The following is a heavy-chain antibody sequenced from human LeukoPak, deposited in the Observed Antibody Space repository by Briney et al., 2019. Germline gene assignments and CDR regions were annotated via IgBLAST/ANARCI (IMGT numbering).Heavy chain of an antibody. V-gene: IGHV1-18*01. Sequence: ASVKVSCKTSGYSFTTYGITWVRQAPGQGLEWMGWISAYNGDRNYAQRLQDRVFMTTDTSTSTAYMELENLTTDDTAVYYCARGETYYFGSGSRGGFDLWGQGTVVIVSS. D-gene: IGHD3-10*01. CDR2: ISAYNGDR. CDR3: ARGETYYFGSGSRGGFDL. CDR1: GYSFTTYG. J-gene: IGHJ3*01.